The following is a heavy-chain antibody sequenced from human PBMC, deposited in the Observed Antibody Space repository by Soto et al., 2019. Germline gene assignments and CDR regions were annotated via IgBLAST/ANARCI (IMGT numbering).Heavy chain of an antibody. Sequence: QVQLVQSGAEVKKPGASVKVSCKASGYTFTSYDINWVRQATGQGLEWMGWMNPNSGKTGYAQKFQGRVTMTRNIYISTAYMELSSLRSEDTAVYYCARGKSEEDDLSYYGMDVWGQGTTVFVSS. V-gene: IGHV1-8*02. D-gene: IGHD3-3*01. J-gene: IGHJ6*02. CDR1: GYTFTSYD. CDR3: ARGKSEEDDLSYYGMDV. CDR2: MNPNSGKT.